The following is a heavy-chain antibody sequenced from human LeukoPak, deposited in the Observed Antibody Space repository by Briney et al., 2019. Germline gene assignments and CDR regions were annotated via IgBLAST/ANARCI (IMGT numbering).Heavy chain of an antibody. Sequence: SVKVSRKASGGTFSSYAISWVRQAPGQGLEWMGGIIPIFGTASYAQKFQGRVTITADESTSTAHMELSSLRSEDTAVYYCARDPAGYCSSTSCYNWFDPWGQGTLVTVSS. CDR2: IIPIFGTA. D-gene: IGHD2-2*01. CDR3: ARDPAGYCSSTSCYNWFDP. V-gene: IGHV1-69*01. CDR1: GGTFSSYA. J-gene: IGHJ5*02.